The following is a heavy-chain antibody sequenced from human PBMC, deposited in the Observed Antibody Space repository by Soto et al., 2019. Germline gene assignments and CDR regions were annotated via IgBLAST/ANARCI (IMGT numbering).Heavy chain of an antibody. Sequence: ASVKVSCKGSGYSFTSYWIGWVRQMPGKGLEWMGIIYPGDSDTRYSPSFQGQVTISADKSISTAYLQWSSLKASDTAMYYCARQGVVAATQDLCAFDIWGQGTMVTVSS. J-gene: IGHJ3*02. D-gene: IGHD2-15*01. CDR1: GYSFTSYW. CDR2: IYPGDSDT. V-gene: IGHV5-51*01. CDR3: ARQGVVAATQDLCAFDI.